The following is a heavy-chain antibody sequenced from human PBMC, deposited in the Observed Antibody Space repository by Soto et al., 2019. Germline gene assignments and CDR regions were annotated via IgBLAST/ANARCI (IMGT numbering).Heavy chain of an antibody. CDR3: SKDAKKYHYYNHGMDV. V-gene: IGHV3-30*18. J-gene: IGHJ6*02. CDR1: GFTFSIYG. D-gene: IGHD2-2*01. Sequence: QVQLVESGGGVVKPGRSLRLSCAASGFTFSIYGMHWVRQAPGKGLEWVALISYDGSTKFYADSVKGRFTISRDNSKSTLNLEMNSLSAEDTAVYFCSKDAKKYHYYNHGMDVWGQGTTVTVSS. CDR2: ISYDGSTK.